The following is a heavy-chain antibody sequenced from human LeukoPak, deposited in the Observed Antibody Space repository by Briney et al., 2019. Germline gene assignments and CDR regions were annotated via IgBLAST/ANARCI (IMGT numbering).Heavy chain of an antibody. Sequence: GASVKVSCKASGYTFTSYGISWVRQAPGQGLEWMGWISAYNGNTNYAQKLQGRVTMTTDTSTSTAYMELRSLRSDDTAVYYCARDLGYCSSTSCYSKSGGGFDYWGQGTLVTVSS. V-gene: IGHV1-18*01. CDR2: ISAYNGNT. CDR1: GYTFTSYG. J-gene: IGHJ4*02. D-gene: IGHD2-2*01. CDR3: ARDLGYCSSTSCYSKSGGGFDY.